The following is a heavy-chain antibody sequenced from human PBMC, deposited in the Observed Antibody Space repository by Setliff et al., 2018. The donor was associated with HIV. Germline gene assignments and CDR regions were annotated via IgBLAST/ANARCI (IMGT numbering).Heavy chain of an antibody. CDR1: GYSFPNYW. J-gene: IGHJ4*02. V-gene: IGHV5-51*01. Sequence: PGESLKISCKGSGYSFPNYWIGWVRQMPGKGLEWMGIIYPGDSDTRYSPSFQGQVTISVDKSISTAYLQWSSLKASDTAMYYCARQAVDCSGGTCYSTSAFDYWGQGILVTVSS. CDR3: ARQAVDCSGGTCYSTSAFDY. CDR2: IYPGDSDT. D-gene: IGHD2-15*01.